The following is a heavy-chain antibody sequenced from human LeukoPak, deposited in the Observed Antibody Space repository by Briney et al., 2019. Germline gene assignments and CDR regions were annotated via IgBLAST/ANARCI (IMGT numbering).Heavy chain of an antibody. V-gene: IGHV3-74*01. D-gene: IGHD2-15*01. CDR3: VVGGSPGY. CDR2: ISTDGYTT. CDR1: GLAFSAYK. Sequence: GGSMRLSCAASGLAFSAYKMHWVRQAPRKGLVWVSRISTDGYTTDYADFVQGRFTASRNNTKNTWSLEMNSLRAEDTAVYYRVVGGSPGYWGQGTLVTVSS. J-gene: IGHJ4*02.